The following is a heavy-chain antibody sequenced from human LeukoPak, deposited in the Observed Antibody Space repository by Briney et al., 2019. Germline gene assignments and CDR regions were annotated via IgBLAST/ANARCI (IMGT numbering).Heavy chain of an antibody. CDR1: GFTFRSYS. CDR2: ITSSSYI. J-gene: IGHJ4*02. D-gene: IGHD4-17*01. V-gene: IGHV3-21*01. Sequence: GGSLRLSCAASGFTFRSYSMNWVRQAPGKGLEWVSSITSSSYIYYADSVKGQFTISRDNAKNSLYLQMNSLRAEDTAVYYCARDRYGDYGFDYWGQGTLVTVSS. CDR3: ARDRYGDYGFDY.